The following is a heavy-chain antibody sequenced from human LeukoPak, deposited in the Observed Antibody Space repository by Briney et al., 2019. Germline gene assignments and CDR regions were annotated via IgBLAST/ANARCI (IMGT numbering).Heavy chain of an antibody. D-gene: IGHD3-22*01. J-gene: IGHJ4*02. V-gene: IGHV4-34*01. CDR2: IYYSGST. Sequence: SETLSLTCAVYGGSFSGYYWSWIRQPPGKGLEWIGSIYYSGSTYYNPSLKSRVTISVDTSKNQFSLKLSSVTAADTAVYYCAREDEYYDSSGYYYHYWGQGTLVTVSS. CDR3: AREDEYYDSSGYYYHY. CDR1: GGSFSGYY.